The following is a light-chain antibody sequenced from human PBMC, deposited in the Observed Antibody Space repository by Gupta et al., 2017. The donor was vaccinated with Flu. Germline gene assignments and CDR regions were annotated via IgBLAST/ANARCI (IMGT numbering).Light chain of an antibody. J-gene: IGKJ5*01. CDR1: QSITNH. CDR2: DAS. V-gene: IGKV1-33*01. Sequence: TQRPQSPSSLSAPVGARVTSSCQASQSITNHLHWYQQKEGKAPKLQVYDASNLQTGVPSRFSGSGSETDFSITSTRLQPEDTATCYWQKHFGLLVFGRGTQLEIK. CDR3: QKHFGLLV.